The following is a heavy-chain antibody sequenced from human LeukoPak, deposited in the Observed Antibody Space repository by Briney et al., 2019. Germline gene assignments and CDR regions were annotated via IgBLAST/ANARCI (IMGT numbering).Heavy chain of an antibody. CDR3: ARINGDTAMVTYYYYYGMDV. D-gene: IGHD5-18*01. J-gene: IGHJ6*02. CDR1: GFTFSDYY. V-gene: IGHV3-11*01. CDR2: ISSSGSTI. Sequence: GGSLRLSCAASGFTFSDYYMSWIRQAPGKGLEWVSYISSSGSTIYYAGSVKGRFTISRDNAKNSLYLQMNSLRAEDTAVYYCARINGDTAMVTYYYYYGMDVWGQGTTVTVSS.